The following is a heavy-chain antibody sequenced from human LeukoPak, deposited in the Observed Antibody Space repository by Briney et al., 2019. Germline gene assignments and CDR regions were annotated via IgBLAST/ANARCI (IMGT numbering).Heavy chain of an antibody. Sequence: GRSLRLSCAASGFTFDDYAMHWVRQAPGKGLEWVSGISWNSGSIGYADSVKGRFTISRDNAKSSLYLQMNSLRAEDTALYYCAKAFGSLTYYYDSSGLNYFDDWGQGTLVTVSS. J-gene: IGHJ4*02. CDR3: AKAFGSLTYYYDSSGLNYFDD. D-gene: IGHD3-22*01. CDR2: ISWNSGSI. V-gene: IGHV3-9*01. CDR1: GFTFDDYA.